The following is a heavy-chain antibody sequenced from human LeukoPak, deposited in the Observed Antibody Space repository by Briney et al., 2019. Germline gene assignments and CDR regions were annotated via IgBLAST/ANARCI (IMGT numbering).Heavy chain of an antibody. Sequence: GGSLRLSCAASGFTVSSNYMSWVRQAPGEGLEWVSIIYSGGSTYYADSVKGRFTISRDNSKNTLYLQMNSLRAEDTAVYYCARDISSGYYDAFDIWGQGTMVTVSS. V-gene: IGHV3-66*01. CDR3: ARDISSGYYDAFDI. CDR2: IYSGGST. J-gene: IGHJ3*02. D-gene: IGHD3-22*01. CDR1: GFTVSSNY.